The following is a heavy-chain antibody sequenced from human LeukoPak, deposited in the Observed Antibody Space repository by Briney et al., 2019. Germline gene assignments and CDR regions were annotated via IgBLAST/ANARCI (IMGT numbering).Heavy chain of an antibody. Sequence: SETLSLTCTVSCGSISNYYWSWIRQPAGKGLEWIGRIYTSESTDYNPSLKSRVTMPVDTSKNQFSLKLTSVTAADTAVYYCARGPINYYDKFDIWGQGTMVTVSS. CDR2: IYTSEST. CDR1: CGSISNYY. D-gene: IGHD3-22*01. CDR3: ARGPINYYDKFDI. V-gene: IGHV4-4*07. J-gene: IGHJ3*02.